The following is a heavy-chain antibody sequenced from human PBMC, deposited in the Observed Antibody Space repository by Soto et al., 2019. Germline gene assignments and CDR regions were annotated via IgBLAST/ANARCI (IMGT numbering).Heavy chain of an antibody. J-gene: IGHJ4*02. Sequence: GGSLRLSCAASGFTFSDSYMSWIRQAPGKGLEWVSYISTGGSTIQYADSVKGRFTVSRDNAKNSLYLQMNSLRDEGTAVYYCAKNRGFYDSSGLEYWGQVTLVTVPS. D-gene: IGHD3-22*01. CDR1: GFTFSDSY. CDR3: AKNRGFYDSSGLEY. V-gene: IGHV3-11*01. CDR2: ISTGGSTI.